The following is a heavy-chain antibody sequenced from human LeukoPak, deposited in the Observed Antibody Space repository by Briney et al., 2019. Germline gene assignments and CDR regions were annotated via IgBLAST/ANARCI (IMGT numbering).Heavy chain of an antibody. CDR2: ISGSGDTT. CDR1: GFTFSSYS. V-gene: IGHV3-23*01. D-gene: IGHD1-20*01. J-gene: IGHJ4*02. Sequence: GGSLRLSCAASGFTFSSYSMNWVRQAPGKGLEWVSSISGSGDTTYYADSVKGRFTISRDNSKNTLYLQMNSLRAEDTAVYYCAKDKYNWNYFDYWGQGTLVTVSS. CDR3: AKDKYNWNYFDY.